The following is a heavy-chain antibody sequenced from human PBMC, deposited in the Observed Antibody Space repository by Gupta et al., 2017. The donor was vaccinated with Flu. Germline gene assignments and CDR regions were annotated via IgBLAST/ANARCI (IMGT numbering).Heavy chain of an antibody. D-gene: IGHD2-2*01. V-gene: IGHV4-34*01. Sequence: YGGSFSGSYWIWIRQPPGKGLEWIGEINHSGSTNYNPSLKSRVTISVDTSKNQFSLNVRSVTAADTAIYYCARVEVEVVPGDGLYYYGMDVWGQGTTVIVSS. CDR3: ARVEVEVVPGDGLYYYGMDV. J-gene: IGHJ6*02. CDR2: INHSGST. CDR1: GGSFSGSY.